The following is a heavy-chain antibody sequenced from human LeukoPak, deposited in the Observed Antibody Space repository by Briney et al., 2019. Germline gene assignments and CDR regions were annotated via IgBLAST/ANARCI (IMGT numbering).Heavy chain of an antibody. CDR3: AIRGAQYYFDY. V-gene: IGHV3-23*01. J-gene: IGHJ4*02. D-gene: IGHD3-10*01. CDR1: GFTFSSYA. CDR2: ISGSGGST. Sequence: GGSLRLSCAASGFTFSSYAMSWVRQAPGKGLEWVSAISGSGGSTYYADSVKGRFTISRDNSKNTLYLQMNSLRAEDTAVYCCAIRGAQYYFDYWGQGTLVTVSS.